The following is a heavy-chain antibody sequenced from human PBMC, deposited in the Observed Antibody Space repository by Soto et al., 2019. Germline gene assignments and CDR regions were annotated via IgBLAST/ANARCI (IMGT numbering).Heavy chain of an antibody. D-gene: IGHD1-26*01. CDR2: IDGAAATT. CDR3: ARGGAMGVDY. Sequence: LRLSCTASGFTFNNKWMHWVRQAPGKGLVWLSRIDGAAATTNYADSVKGRFTISRDNAKNIVFLHVNGLTDEDTAVYYCARGGAMGVDYWGQGTLVTVSS. J-gene: IGHJ4*02. CDR1: GFTFNNKW. V-gene: IGHV3-74*01.